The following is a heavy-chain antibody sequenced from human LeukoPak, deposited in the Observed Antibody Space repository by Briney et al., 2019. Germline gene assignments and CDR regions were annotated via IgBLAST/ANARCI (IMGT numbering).Heavy chain of an antibody. D-gene: IGHD6-19*01. V-gene: IGHV1-2*02. Sequence: ASVKVSFKASKYTFTDYYMHWVRQAPGQGLEWMGWINPNSGGTNYAQKFQGGVTMTRDTSISTAYMELSRLRSDDTAVYYCAIPTQGPDPHSSWGQGTLVTVSS. CDR3: AIPTQGPDPHSS. J-gene: IGHJ4*02. CDR1: KYTFTDYY. CDR2: INPNSGGT.